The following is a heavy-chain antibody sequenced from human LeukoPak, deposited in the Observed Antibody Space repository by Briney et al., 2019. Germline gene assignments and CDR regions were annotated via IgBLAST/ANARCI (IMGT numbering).Heavy chain of an antibody. D-gene: IGHD3-10*01. CDR2: IYNSGST. Sequence: SETLSLTCAVYGGSFSGYYWSWIRQPAGKGLEWIGRIYNSGSTNYNTNYNPSLTSRVTMSVDTSKNQFSLKLNSVSAADTAVYFCAKAIWYGSVTTAFDYWGQGTLVTVSP. CDR1: GGSFSGYY. V-gene: IGHV4-59*10. CDR3: AKAIWYGSVTTAFDY. J-gene: IGHJ4*02.